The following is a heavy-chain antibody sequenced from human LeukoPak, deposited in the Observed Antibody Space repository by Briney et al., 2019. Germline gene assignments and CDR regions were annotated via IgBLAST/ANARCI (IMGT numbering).Heavy chain of an antibody. CDR1: GFTLSSYS. V-gene: IGHV3-48*02. CDR2: IRSGGGNTI. CDR3: VRDPDALDF. Sequence: GGSLRLSCAASGFTLSSYSMNWVRQAPGKGLEWVSYIRSGGGNTIYYADSVKGRFTISRDNARNSVYLHMNSLRDEDTAVYYCVRDPDALDFWGQGTLVTVSS. J-gene: IGHJ4*02.